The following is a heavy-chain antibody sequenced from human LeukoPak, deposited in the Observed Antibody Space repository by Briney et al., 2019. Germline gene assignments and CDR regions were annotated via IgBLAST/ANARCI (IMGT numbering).Heavy chain of an antibody. V-gene: IGHV4-59*11. CDR1: GGAINNHY. D-gene: IGHD2-2*01. CDR3: ARTTEDCSSTSCYQYWFDP. Sequence: SETLSLTCTVSGGAINNHYWSWIRQPPGKGLEWIGYIYYTGITTYNPSLKSRVTMSVDTSKKQISLKVRSVTAADTAVYYCARTTEDCSSTSCYQYWFDPWGQGTLVTVSS. CDR2: IYYTGIT. J-gene: IGHJ5*02.